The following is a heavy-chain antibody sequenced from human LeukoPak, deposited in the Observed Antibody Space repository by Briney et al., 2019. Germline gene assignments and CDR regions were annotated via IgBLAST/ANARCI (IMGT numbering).Heavy chain of an antibody. CDR2: IYYSGST. D-gene: IGHD3-10*01. V-gene: IGHV4-59*08. J-gene: IGHJ4*02. Sequence: SETLSLICTVSGGSISSYYWSWIRQPPGKGLEWIGYIYYSGSTNYNPSLKSRVTISVDTSKNQFSLKLSSVTAADTAVYYCARHGSGTPYYFDYWGQGTLVTVSS. CDR3: ARHGSGTPYYFDY. CDR1: GGSISSYY.